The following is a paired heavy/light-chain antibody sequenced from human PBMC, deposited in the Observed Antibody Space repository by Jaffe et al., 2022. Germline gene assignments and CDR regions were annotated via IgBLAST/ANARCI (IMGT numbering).Heavy chain of an antibody. J-gene: IGHJ4*02. D-gene: IGHD6-13*01. V-gene: IGHV4-38-2*01. Sequence: QVQLQESGPGLVKPSETLSLTCAVSGYSISSGYYWGWIRQPPGKGLEWIGSIYHSGSTYYNPSLKSRVTISVDTSKNQFSLKLSSVTAADTAVYYCARRGELQQLVRGSFDYWGQGTLVTVSS. CDR1: GYSISSGYY. CDR2: IYHSGST. CDR3: ARRGELQQLVRGSFDY.
Light chain of an antibody. J-gene: IGLJ3*02. V-gene: IGLV1-51*01. CDR3: GTWDSSLSSWV. CDR1: SSNIGNNY. CDR2: DNN. Sequence: QSVLTQPPSVSAAPGQKVTISCSGSSSNIGNNYVSWYQQLPGTAPKLLIYDNNKRPSGIPDRFSGSKSGTSATLGITGLQTGDEADYYCGTWDSSLSSWVFGGGTKLTVL.